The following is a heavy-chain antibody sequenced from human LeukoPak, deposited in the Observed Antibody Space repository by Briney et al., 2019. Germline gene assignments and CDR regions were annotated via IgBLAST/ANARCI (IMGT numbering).Heavy chain of an antibody. V-gene: IGHV4-59*01. CDR1: GGSMISYY. J-gene: IGHJ4*02. D-gene: IGHD5-18*01. Sequence: SESLSLTCTVSGGSMISYYWGWIRPPPGKGLEWVGYISYSGSATYNPSLKSRVTISIDTPKNQYSLKLSSVTAADTAVYYCARDKQPGDYWGQGTLVTVSS. CDR3: ARDKQPGDY. CDR2: ISYSGSA.